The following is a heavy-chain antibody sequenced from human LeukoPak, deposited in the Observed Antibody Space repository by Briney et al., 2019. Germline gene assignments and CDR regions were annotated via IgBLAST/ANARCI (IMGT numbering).Heavy chain of an antibody. D-gene: IGHD6-19*01. CDR1: GGSISSYY. J-gene: IGHJ6*04. CDR3: ARDGAYSSGRSVDRWDYYGMDV. CDR2: IYYSGST. V-gene: IGHV4-59*01. Sequence: PSETLSLTCTVSGGSISSYYWSWIRQPPGKGLEWIGYIYYSGSTNYNPSLKSRVTISVDTSKNQFSLKLSSVTAADTAVYYCARDGAYSSGRSVDRWDYYGMDVWGKGTTVTVSS.